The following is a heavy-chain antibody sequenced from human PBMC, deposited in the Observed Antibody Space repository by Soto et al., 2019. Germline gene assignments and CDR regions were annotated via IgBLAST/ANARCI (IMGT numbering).Heavy chain of an antibody. CDR1: GGSISSGDYS. J-gene: IGHJ6*02. Sequence: SETLSLTCTVSGGSISSGDYSWSWIRQHPGKGLEWIGYIYYSGSTYYNPSLKSRVTISEDTSKNQFSLKLSSVTAADTAVYYCARDRGFGMDVWGQGTTVTVS. V-gene: IGHV4-31*03. CDR2: IYYSGST. CDR3: ARDRGFGMDV.